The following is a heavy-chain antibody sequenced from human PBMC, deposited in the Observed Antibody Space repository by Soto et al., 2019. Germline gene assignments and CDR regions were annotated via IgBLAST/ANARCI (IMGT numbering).Heavy chain of an antibody. Sequence: EVQLLESGGGLVQPGGSLRLSCAASGFTFSSYAMSWVRQAPGKGLEWVSAISGSGGSTYYADSVKGRFTISRDNSKNTLYLQMNSLRGEDTAVYYCAKDLRIAVAGPGRDYWGQGTLVTVSS. CDR3: AKDLRIAVAGPGRDY. J-gene: IGHJ4*02. D-gene: IGHD6-19*01. V-gene: IGHV3-23*01. CDR1: GFTFSSYA. CDR2: ISGSGGST.